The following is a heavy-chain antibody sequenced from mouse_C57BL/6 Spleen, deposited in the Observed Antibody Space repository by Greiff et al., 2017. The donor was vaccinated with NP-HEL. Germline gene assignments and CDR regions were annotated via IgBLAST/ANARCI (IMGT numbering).Heavy chain of an antibody. J-gene: IGHJ3*01. V-gene: IGHV1-64*01. D-gene: IGHD2-4*01. CDR2: IHPNSCST. Sequence: QVQLQQPGAELVKPGASVKLSCKASGYTFTSYWMHWVKQRPGQGLEWIGMIHPNSCSTNYNEKFKSKATLTVDKSSSTAYMQLSSLTSEDSAVYYCARDYDYDEFAYWGQGTLVTVSA. CDR3: ARDYDYDEFAY. CDR1: GYTFTSYW.